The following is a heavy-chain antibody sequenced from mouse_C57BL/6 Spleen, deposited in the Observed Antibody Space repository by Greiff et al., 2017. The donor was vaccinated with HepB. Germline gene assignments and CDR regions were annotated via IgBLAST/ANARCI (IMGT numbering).Heavy chain of an antibody. J-gene: IGHJ3*01. V-gene: IGHV10-1*01. CDR2: IRSKSNNYAT. CDR1: GFSFNTYA. Sequence: EVQLVESGGGLVQPKGSLKLSCAASGFSFNTYAMNWVRQAPGKGLEWVARIRSKSNNYATYYADSVKDRFTISRDDSESMLYLQMNNLKTEDTAMYYCVGGYGAWFAYWGQGTLVTVSA. CDR3: VGGYGAWFAY. D-gene: IGHD2-2*01.